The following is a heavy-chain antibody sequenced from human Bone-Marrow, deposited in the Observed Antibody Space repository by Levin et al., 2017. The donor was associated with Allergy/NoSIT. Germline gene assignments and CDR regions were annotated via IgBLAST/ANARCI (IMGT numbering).Heavy chain of an antibody. J-gene: IGHJ4*02. Sequence: GGSLRLSCAASGFTFTGYWMHWVRHAPGKGLVWVSRINTDGRSTNYADSVKGRFSISRDNAKNTVSLQMNSLRAEDTGIYYCTRDPCSTSCSYDDWGQGTLVTVSS. CDR3: TRDPCSTSCSYDD. V-gene: IGHV3-74*01. CDR2: INTDGRST. D-gene: IGHD2-2*01. CDR1: GFTFTGYW.